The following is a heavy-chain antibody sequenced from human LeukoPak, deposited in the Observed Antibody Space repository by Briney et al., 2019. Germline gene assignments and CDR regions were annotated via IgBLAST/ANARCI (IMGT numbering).Heavy chain of an antibody. CDR3: ARAGWGSHYYYYYMDV. Sequence: PGRSLRLSCAASGLTFSSYAMHWVRQAPGKGLEWVSSISSSSSYIYYADSVKGRFTISRDNAKNSLYLQMNSLRAEDTAVYYCARAGWGSHYYYYYMDVWGKGTTVTVSS. CDR2: ISSSSSYI. D-gene: IGHD2-21*01. J-gene: IGHJ6*03. CDR1: GLTFSSYA. V-gene: IGHV3-21*01.